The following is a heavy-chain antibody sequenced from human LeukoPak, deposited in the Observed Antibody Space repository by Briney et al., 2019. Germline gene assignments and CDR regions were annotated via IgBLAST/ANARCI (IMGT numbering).Heavy chain of an antibody. CDR2: LASDESNK. CDR3: ARDAGWGRLDS. V-gene: IGHV3-74*01. CDR1: GLTIIDSW. D-gene: IGHD3-16*01. Sequence: GGSLRLSCAASGLTIIDSWIHWVRQAPGKGLMWVSRLASDESNKIYADSVKGRFLISRDNAKNTLYLQMNSLRVEDTGFYYCARDAGWGRLDSWGQGALVTVSS. J-gene: IGHJ4*02.